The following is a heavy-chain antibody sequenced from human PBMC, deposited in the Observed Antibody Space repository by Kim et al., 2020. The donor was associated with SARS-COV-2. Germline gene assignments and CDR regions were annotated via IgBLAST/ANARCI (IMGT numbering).Heavy chain of an antibody. CDR2: ISSSSSYI. D-gene: IGHD7-27*01. CDR1: GFTFSSYS. J-gene: IGHJ6*04. CDR3: ASSWGNLNYYGMDV. V-gene: IGHV3-21*01. Sequence: GGSLRLSCAASGFTFSSYSMNWVRQAPGKGLEWVSSISSSSSYIYYADSVKGGFTISRDNAKNSLYLQMNSLRAEDTAVYYCASSWGNLNYYGMDVWGKGTTITVSS.